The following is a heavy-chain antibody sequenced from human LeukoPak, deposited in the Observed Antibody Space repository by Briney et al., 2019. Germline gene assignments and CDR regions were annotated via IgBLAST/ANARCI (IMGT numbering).Heavy chain of an antibody. CDR1: GFTFSTYE. J-gene: IGHJ4*02. CDR3: ARDPALDY. V-gene: IGHV3-48*03. CDR2: INSSGSTI. Sequence: GGSLRLSCAASGFTFSTYEMNGVRQAPGKGLEWVSYINSSGSTIYYADSVKGRFTISRDNAKHSLYLQMDSLRAEDTAVYYCARDPALDYWGQGTLVTVSS.